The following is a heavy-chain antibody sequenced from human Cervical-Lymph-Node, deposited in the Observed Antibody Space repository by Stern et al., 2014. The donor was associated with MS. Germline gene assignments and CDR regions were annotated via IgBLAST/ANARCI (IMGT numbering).Heavy chain of an antibody. CDR2: TSGQTGRL. D-gene: IGHD4/OR15-4a*01. J-gene: IGHJ3*02. CDR1: GYTFTSNG. CDR3: ARDKDHGLDI. V-gene: IGHV1-18*01. Sequence: VQLVQSGPEVKKPGASVKVSCKASGYTFTSNGISWVRQAPGQGLVWMGWTSGQTGRLAYVQSFHDPHPLTTAPYSRPAFMALRNLRADDTAMDYCARDKDHGLDIWGQGTMVTISS.